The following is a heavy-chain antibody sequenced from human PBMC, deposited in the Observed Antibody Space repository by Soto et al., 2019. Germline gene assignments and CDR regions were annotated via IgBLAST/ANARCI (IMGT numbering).Heavy chain of an antibody. D-gene: IGHD3-22*01. CDR2: IYHSGST. CDR3: ATSYPRQTYYYDSSGYHDAFDI. CDR1: GGSISSGGYS. V-gene: IGHV4-30-2*01. Sequence: QLQLQESGSGLVKPSQTLSLTCAVSGGSISSGGYSWSWIRQPPGKGLEWIGYIYHSGSTYYNPSLKSRVTISVDRSKNQFSLKLSSVTAADTAVYYCATSYPRQTYYYDSSGYHDAFDIWGQGTMVTVSS. J-gene: IGHJ3*02.